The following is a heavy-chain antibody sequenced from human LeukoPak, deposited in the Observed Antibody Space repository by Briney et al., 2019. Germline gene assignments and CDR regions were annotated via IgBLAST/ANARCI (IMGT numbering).Heavy chain of an antibody. CDR2: INPNSGGT. CDR1: GYTFTGYY. CDR3: ARIGLRGVIISRPPDY. V-gene: IGHV1-2*02. J-gene: IGHJ4*02. Sequence: ASVKVSCKASGYTFTGYYMHWVRQAPGQELEWMGWINPNSGGTNYAQKFQGRVTMTRNTSISTAYMELSSLRSEDTAVYYCARIGLRGVIISRPPDYWGQGTLVTVSS. D-gene: IGHD3-16*02.